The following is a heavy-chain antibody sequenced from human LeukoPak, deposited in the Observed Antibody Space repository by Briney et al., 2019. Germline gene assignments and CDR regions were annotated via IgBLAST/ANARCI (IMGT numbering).Heavy chain of an antibody. D-gene: IGHD2-15*01. V-gene: IGHV3-30*04. CDR1: GFTFSSYA. CDR3: ARGIVVVVAATQQCLDY. Sequence: GSLRLSCAASGFTFSSYAMHWVRQAPGKGLEWVAVISYDGSNKYYADSVKGRFTISRDNSKNTLYLQMNSLRAEDTAVYYCARGIVVVVAATQQCLDYWGQGTLVTVSS. CDR2: ISYDGSNK. J-gene: IGHJ4*02.